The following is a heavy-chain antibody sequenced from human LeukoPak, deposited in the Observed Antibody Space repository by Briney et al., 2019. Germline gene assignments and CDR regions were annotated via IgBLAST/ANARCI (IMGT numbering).Heavy chain of an antibody. Sequence: ASVKVSCKASGYTFTGYYMHWVRQAPGQGLEWMGWINPNSGGTNYAQKFQGRVTMTRDTSISTAYMELSRLRSEDTAVYYCARVSWLVGRNSSDYWGQGTLVTVSS. V-gene: IGHV1-2*02. CDR3: ARVSWLVGRNSSDY. CDR2: INPNSGGT. CDR1: GYTFTGYY. J-gene: IGHJ4*02. D-gene: IGHD6-19*01.